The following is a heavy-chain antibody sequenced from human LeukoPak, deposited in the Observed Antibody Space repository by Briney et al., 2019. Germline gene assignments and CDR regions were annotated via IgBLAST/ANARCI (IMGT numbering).Heavy chain of an antibody. CDR2: IRSDGSNK. CDR1: GFTFSDYY. D-gene: IGHD3-10*01. V-gene: IGHV3-30*02. CDR3: ARGGTGHYYASGTYYQSYYFDY. Sequence: PGGSLRLSCAASGFTFSDYYMSWIRQAPGKGLEWMAFIRSDGSNKYYADSVKGRFSISRDNSKNTLYLQMNSLRPEDTAVYYCARGGTGHYYASGTYYQSYYFDYWGQGSLVTVSS. J-gene: IGHJ4*02.